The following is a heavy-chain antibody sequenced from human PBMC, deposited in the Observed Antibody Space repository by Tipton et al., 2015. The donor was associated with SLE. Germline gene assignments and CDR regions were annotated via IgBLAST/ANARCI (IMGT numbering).Heavy chain of an antibody. J-gene: IGHJ4*02. D-gene: IGHD5-24*01. CDR2: VYYDGTT. CDR3: ARDAGLVGTGATPLGY. V-gene: IGHV4-39*07. Sequence: TLSLTCTVSGVSTSSTNYYWGWIRQSPGKGLTWIGSVYYDGTTYYNPSLKSRVTTSLDTSKNQFSLKVTSMTAADTAVYYCARDAGLVGTGATPLGYWGQGTLVSVSS. CDR1: GVSTSSTNYY.